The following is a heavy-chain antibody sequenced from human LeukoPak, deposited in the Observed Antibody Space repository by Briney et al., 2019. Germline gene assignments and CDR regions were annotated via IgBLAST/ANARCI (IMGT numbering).Heavy chain of an antibody. J-gene: IGHJ5*02. CDR1: GYTFTGYY. D-gene: IGHD3-10*01. Sequence: ASVKVSCKASGYTFTGYYMHWVRQAPGQGLEWMGRINPNSGGTNYAQKFQGRVTMTRDMSISTAYMELSRLRSDDTAVYYCARDRVYITMVRGASNWFDPWGQGTLVTVSS. V-gene: IGHV1-2*06. CDR2: INPNSGGT. CDR3: ARDRVYITMVRGASNWFDP.